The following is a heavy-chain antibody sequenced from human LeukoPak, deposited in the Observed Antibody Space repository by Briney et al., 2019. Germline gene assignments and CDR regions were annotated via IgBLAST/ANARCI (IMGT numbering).Heavy chain of an antibody. CDR3: AKDQLPVYDSSASTLDY. CDR2: IRNDGSNK. J-gene: IGHJ4*02. D-gene: IGHD3-22*01. V-gene: IGHV3-30*02. CDR1: GFTFSSYG. Sequence: GGSLRLSCAASGFTFSSYGMHWVRQAPGKGLEWVAFIRNDGSNKYYADSVKGRFTISRDNSKNTLYLQMNSLRAEDTAVYYCAKDQLPVYDSSASTLDYWGQGTLVTVSS.